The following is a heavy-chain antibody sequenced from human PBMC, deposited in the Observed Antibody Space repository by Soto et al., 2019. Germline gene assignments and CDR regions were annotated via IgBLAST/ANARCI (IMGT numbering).Heavy chain of an antibody. V-gene: IGHV5-51*01. CDR1: GYSFTSYW. CDR2: IYPGGSDT. D-gene: IGHD6-13*01. Sequence: ESLKISCKGSGYSFTSYWIGWVRQMPGKGLEWMGIIYPGGSDTRYSPSFQGQVTISADKSISTAYLQWSSLKASDTAMYYCARVAATRYYYYGMDVWGQGTTVTVSS. J-gene: IGHJ6*02. CDR3: ARVAATRYYYYGMDV.